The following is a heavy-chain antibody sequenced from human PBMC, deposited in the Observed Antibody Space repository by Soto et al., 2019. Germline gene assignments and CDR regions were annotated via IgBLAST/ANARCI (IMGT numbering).Heavy chain of an antibody. CDR3: AKMRLGYYYYMDV. V-gene: IGHV4-59*01. CDR2: IYYSGST. J-gene: IGHJ6*03. D-gene: IGHD3-16*01. Sequence: PSETLSLTCTVSGGSISSYYWSWIRQPPGKGLEWIGYIYYSGSTNYNPSLKSRVTISVDTSKNQFSLKLSSVTAADTAVCYCAKMRLGYYYYMDVWGKGTTVTVSS. CDR1: GGSISSYY.